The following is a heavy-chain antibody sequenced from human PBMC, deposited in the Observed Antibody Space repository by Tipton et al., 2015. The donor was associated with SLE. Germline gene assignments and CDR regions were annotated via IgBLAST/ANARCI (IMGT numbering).Heavy chain of an antibody. J-gene: IGHJ3*02. CDR2: IYSSGST. D-gene: IGHD1/OR15-1a*01. V-gene: IGHV4-39*07. Sequence: GLVKPSETLSLTCTVSGGSLSSSRYYWDWIRQPPGEGLEWIGSIYSSGSTNYSPSLRGRVTISLDTSNNQFSLKLTSVTAADTAVYYCASWFRDWDNISDIWGQGTMVTVSS. CDR3: ASWFRDWDNISDI. CDR1: GGSLSSSRYY.